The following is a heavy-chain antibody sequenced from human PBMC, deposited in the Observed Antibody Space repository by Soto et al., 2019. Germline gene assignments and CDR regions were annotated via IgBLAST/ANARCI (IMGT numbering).Heavy chain of an antibody. Sequence: QVQLVESGGGLVKPGGSLRLSCAASGFTFSDYYMSWIRQAPGKGLEWVSYISSSSSYTNYADSVKGRLTISGDNAKNSLYLQLNSLRAEDTAVYYCARDHHRYSGYDYVDYWGQGTLVTVSS. D-gene: IGHD5-12*01. J-gene: IGHJ4*02. CDR2: ISSSSSYT. CDR1: GFTFSDYY. CDR3: ARDHHRYSGYDYVDY. V-gene: IGHV3-11*05.